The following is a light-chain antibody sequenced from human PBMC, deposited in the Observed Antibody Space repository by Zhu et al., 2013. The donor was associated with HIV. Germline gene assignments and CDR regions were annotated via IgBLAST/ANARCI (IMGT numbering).Light chain of an antibody. CDR2: DNG. V-gene: IGLV2-18*02. CDR1: SSDVGGYNR. J-gene: IGLJ3*02. CDR3: QSYDSPHWV. Sequence: QSALTQPPSVSGSPGQSVAISCTGTSSDVGGYNRVSWYQQVPGTAPKLLIYDNGERPSGIPDRFSGSKSGTSASLTITGLQAEDEADYYCQSYDSPHWVFGGGTKLTVL.